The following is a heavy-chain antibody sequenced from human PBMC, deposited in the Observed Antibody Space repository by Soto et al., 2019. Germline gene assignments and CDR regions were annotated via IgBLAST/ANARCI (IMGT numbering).Heavy chain of an antibody. J-gene: IGHJ6*02. CDR1: GFTFSSYA. V-gene: IGHV3-64D*06. Sequence: GGSLRLSCSASGFTFSSYAMHWVRQAPGKGLEYVSAISSNGGSTYYADSVKGRFTISRDNSKNTLYLQMSSLRAEDTAVYYCVKDLRYCSSTSCPRGFLMYYGMDVWGQGTTVTASS. D-gene: IGHD2-2*01. CDR2: ISSNGGST. CDR3: VKDLRYCSSTSCPRGFLMYYGMDV.